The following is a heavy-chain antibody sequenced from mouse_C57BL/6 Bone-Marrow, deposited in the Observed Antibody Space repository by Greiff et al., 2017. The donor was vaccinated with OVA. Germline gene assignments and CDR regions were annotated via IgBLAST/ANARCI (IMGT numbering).Heavy chain of an antibody. V-gene: IGHV1-76*01. D-gene: IGHD1-1*02. Sequence: QVQLQQSGAELVRPGASVKLSCKASGYTFTDYYINWVKQRPGQGLEWIARIYPGSGNTYYNEKFKGKATLTAEKSSSTAYMQLSSLTSEDSAVYFCARCDGGGDYWGQGTTLTVSS. CDR1: GYTFTDYY. J-gene: IGHJ2*01. CDR2: IYPGSGNT. CDR3: ARCDGGGDY.